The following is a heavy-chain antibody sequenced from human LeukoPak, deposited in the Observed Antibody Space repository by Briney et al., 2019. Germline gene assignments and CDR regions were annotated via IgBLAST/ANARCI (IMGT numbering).Heavy chain of an antibody. D-gene: IGHD1-26*01. J-gene: IGHJ4*02. V-gene: IGHV3-13*01. CDR3: VRQQTPHGNFDY. CDR1: GFTFSSYA. Sequence: PGGSLRLSCATSGFTFSSYAMPWVRQATGKGLEWVSAIGTAGDTFYPGSVKGRFTISRENAKNSLSLQMNSLRAEDTAVYYCVRQQTPHGNFDYWGQGTLVTVSS. CDR2: IGTAGDT.